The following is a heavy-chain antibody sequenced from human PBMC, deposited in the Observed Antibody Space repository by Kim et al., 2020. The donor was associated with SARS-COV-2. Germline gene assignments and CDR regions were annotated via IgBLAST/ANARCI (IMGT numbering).Heavy chain of an antibody. Sequence: ASVKVSCKASGYTFTRYDMNWVRQAPGQGLEWMGWINTNTGNPTYVQGFTGRFVFSLDTSVSTAYLQISSLKAEDTAVYYCARGDGGSGSYYNGGDWFDPWGQGTLVTVSS. V-gene: IGHV7-4-1*02. D-gene: IGHD3-10*01. CDR1: GYTFTRYD. J-gene: IGHJ5*02. CDR3: ARGDGGSGSYYNGGDWFDP. CDR2: INTNTGNP.